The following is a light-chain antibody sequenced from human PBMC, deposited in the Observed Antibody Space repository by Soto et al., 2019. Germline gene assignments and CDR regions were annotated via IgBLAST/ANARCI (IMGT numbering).Light chain of an antibody. CDR3: QQSYSTLWT. J-gene: IGKJ1*01. CDR1: QSISSY. V-gene: IGKV1-39*01. Sequence: DIQMTQSPSSLSASVGDRVNITCRASQSISSYLNWYQQKPGKAPKLLIYAASSLQSGVPSRFSGSGSGTDFTLTISSLQPEDVATYYCQQSYSTLWTFGQGTKVEIK. CDR2: AAS.